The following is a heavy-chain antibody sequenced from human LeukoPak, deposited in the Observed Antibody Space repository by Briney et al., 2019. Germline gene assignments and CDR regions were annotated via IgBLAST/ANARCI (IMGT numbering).Heavy chain of an antibody. J-gene: IGHJ4*02. CDR1: GGSISSGDYY. CDR2: IYYSGST. V-gene: IGHV4-30-4*08. Sequence: PSETLSLTCTVSGGSISSGDYYWSWIRQPPGKGLEWIGYIYYSGSTYYNPSLKSRVTISVDTSKNQFSLKLSSVTAADTAVYYCARGVGYCSGGSCYWPPLDYWGQGTLVTVSS. D-gene: IGHD2-15*01. CDR3: ARGVGYCSGGSCYWPPLDY.